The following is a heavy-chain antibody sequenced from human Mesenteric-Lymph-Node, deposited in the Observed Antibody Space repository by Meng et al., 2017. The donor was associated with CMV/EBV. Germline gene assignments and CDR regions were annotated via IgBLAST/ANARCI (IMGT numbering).Heavy chain of an antibody. CDR3: ARWLPSTSSHGMDV. D-gene: IGHD5-18*01. Sequence: SETLSLTCTVSAGSISSYYWSWIRQLPGKGLEWIGYSFYSGGTNYNHSLRSRLTISVDTSKKEVSLKLRSGTAADKAVYYCARWLPSTSSHGMDVWGQGTTVTVSS. CDR1: AGSISSYY. CDR2: SFYSGGT. J-gene: IGHJ6*02. V-gene: IGHV4-59*01.